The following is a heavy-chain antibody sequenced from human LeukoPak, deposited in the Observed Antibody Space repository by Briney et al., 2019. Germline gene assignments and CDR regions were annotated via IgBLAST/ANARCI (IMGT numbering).Heavy chain of an antibody. D-gene: IGHD2-2*01. J-gene: IGHJ5*02. V-gene: IGHV3-23*01. CDR1: GFTFSNYV. CDR3: ASTLTGYCSSTSCSGWFDP. CDR2: ISGSGGST. Sequence: GGSLRLSCAASGFTFSNYVMSWVRQAPGKGLEWVSAISGSGGSTYYADSVKGRFTISRDNSKNTLYLQMNSLRAEDTAVYYCASTLTGYCSSTSCSGWFDPWGQGTLVTLSS.